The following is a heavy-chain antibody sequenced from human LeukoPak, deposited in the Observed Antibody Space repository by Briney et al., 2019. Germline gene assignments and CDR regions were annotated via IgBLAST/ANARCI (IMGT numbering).Heavy chain of an antibody. V-gene: IGHV3-74*01. Sequence: GGSLRLSCAASGFTFVSYWTHWVRQAPGKGLVWVSRINGYGSSTDFADSVKGRFTISRDNAMNTLYLQMNSLRAEDTAVYYCARDAPGNTALDYWGQGTLVTVSS. CDR3: ARDAPGNTALDY. D-gene: IGHD5-18*01. CDR1: GFTFVSYW. CDR2: INGYGSST. J-gene: IGHJ4*02.